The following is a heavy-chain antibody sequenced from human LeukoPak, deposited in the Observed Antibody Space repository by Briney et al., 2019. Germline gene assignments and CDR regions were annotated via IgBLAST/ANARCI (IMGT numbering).Heavy chain of an antibody. Sequence: ASVKVSCKASGYTFTSYYIHWVRQAPGQGLEWMGLINPSGGSTNYAQKFQGRVTMTRDTSTSTAYMELSSLRSEDTAVYYCARAVYSYGSYFDYWGQGTLVTVSS. CDR3: ARAVYSYGSYFDY. V-gene: IGHV1-46*01. J-gene: IGHJ4*02. CDR2: INPSGGST. D-gene: IGHD5-18*01. CDR1: GYTFTSYY.